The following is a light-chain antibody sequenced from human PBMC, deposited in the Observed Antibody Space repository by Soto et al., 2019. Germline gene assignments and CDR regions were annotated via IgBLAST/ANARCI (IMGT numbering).Light chain of an antibody. CDR3: SSYTSTSSYV. V-gene: IGLV2-14*03. J-gene: IGLJ1*01. CDR2: EVS. CDR1: SSDVGGYNS. Sequence: QSVLTQPASVSGPPGQSITVSCTGTSSDVGGYNSVSWYQQHPGKPPKLIIYEVSNRPSGVSDRFSGSKSGNTASLTISGLQADDEADYYCSSYTSTSSYVFAPGTKVTV.